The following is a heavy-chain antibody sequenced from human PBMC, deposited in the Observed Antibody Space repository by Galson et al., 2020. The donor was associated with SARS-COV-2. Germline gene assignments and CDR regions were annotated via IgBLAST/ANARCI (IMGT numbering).Heavy chain of an antibody. Sequence: ASVTVSCKASGYSFTNHALHWVRQAPGQRLEWMGWINAGNGNTKYSQKFQGRVTLTRDTSASTADMELSSLRSEETAVYYCARAHLGELSLNYLDYWGQGTRVTVSS. CDR2: INAGNGNT. D-gene: IGHD3-16*02. CDR1: GYSFTNHA. V-gene: IGHV1-3*01. J-gene: IGHJ4*02. CDR3: ARAHLGELSLNYLDY.